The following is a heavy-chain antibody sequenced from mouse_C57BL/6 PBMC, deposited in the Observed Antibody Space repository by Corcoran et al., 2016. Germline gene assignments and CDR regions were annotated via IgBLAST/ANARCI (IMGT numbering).Heavy chain of an antibody. CDR2: INTYSGVP. CDR3: ARAYDAH. V-gene: IGHV9-3*01. Sequence: QIQLVQSGPELKKPGETVKISCKASGYTFTTYGMSWVKQAPGKGLKWMGWINTYSGVPTYADDFKGRFAFSLETSASTAYLQINNLKNEDTATYFCARAYDAHWGQGTTLTVSS. D-gene: IGHD2-10*01. CDR1: GYTFTTYG. J-gene: IGHJ2*01.